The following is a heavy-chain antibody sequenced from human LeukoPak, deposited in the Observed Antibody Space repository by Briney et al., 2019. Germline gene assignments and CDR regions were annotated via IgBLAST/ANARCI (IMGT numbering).Heavy chain of an antibody. CDR1: GGSFSGYY. V-gene: IGHV4-34*01. CDR2: INHSGST. D-gene: IGHD5-18*01. Sequence: PSETLSLTCAVYGGSFSGYYWSWIRQPPGKGLEWIGEINHSGSTNYNPSLKSRVTISVDTSKNQFSLKLSSVTAADTAVYYCARGRVAGYSYGWVYFDYWGQGTLVTVSS. CDR3: ARGRVAGYSYGWVYFDY. J-gene: IGHJ4*02.